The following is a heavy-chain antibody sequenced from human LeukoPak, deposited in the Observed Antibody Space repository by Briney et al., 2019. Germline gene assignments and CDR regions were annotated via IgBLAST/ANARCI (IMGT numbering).Heavy chain of an antibody. J-gene: IGHJ4*02. V-gene: IGHV4-39*07. D-gene: IGHD6-13*01. Sequence: SETLSLTCTVSGGSISSNYWGWIRQPPGKGLEWIASGYYSGNTYFNPSLKSRVTISVGTSKNHFSLRLSSVTAADTAVYYCARGSSWFLGDFDYWGQGTLVTVSS. CDR1: GGSISSNY. CDR2: GYYSGNT. CDR3: ARGSSWFLGDFDY.